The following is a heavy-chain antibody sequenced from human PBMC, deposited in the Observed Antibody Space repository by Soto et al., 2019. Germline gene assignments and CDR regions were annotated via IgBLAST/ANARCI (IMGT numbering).Heavy chain of an antibody. D-gene: IGHD4-17*01. CDR1: GASVSSSSYY. V-gene: IGHV4-61*01. Sequence: SETLSLTCTVSGASVSSSSYYWSWVRQPPGRGLEWIGYIYDTGTTNYNPSLKSRVTMSVDTSKNQFSLKLNSLTAADTAVYYCARVEDYGDYFDYWGQGTLVTVSS. J-gene: IGHJ4*02. CDR2: IYDTGTT. CDR3: ARVEDYGDYFDY.